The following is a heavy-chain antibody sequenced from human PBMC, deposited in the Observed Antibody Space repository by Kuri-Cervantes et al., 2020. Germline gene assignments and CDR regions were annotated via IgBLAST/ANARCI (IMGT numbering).Heavy chain of an antibody. CDR3: ARGGSYSSSWLNWFDP. CDR1: GDSISTYF. CDR2: IYYSGST. D-gene: IGHD6-13*01. V-gene: IGHV4-59*01. J-gene: IGHJ5*02. Sequence: GSLRLSCTVSGDSISTYFWSWIRQPPGKGLEWIGYIYYSGSTNYNPSLKSRVTISVDTSKNQFSLKLSSVTAADTAVYYCARGGSYSSSWLNWFDPWGQGTLVTVSS.